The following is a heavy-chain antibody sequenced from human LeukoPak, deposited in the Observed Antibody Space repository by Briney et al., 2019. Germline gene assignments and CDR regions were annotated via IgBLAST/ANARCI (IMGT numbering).Heavy chain of an antibody. J-gene: IGHJ3*02. CDR2: INWNGGST. CDR1: GFTFDDYG. D-gene: IGHD6-13*01. CDR3: ARGTRLYSSSWYEGWVAFDI. Sequence: GGSLRLSCAASGFTFDDYGMSWVRQAPGKGLEWVSGINWNGGSTGYADSVKGRFTISRDNAKNSLYLQMNSLRAEDTALYYCARGTRLYSSSWYEGWVAFDIWGQGTMVTVSS. V-gene: IGHV3-20*04.